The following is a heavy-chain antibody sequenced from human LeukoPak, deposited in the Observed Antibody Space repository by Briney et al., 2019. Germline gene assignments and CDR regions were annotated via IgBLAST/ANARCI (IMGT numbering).Heavy chain of an antibody. CDR3: TRDLLGFATTPLSD. CDR1: GYTSTNNY. CDR2: INPNRSDT. J-gene: IGHJ4*02. V-gene: IGHV1-2*02. D-gene: IGHD4-17*01. Sequence: ASVRVSCKASGYTSTNNYIHWVRQAPGHGLEWMGWINPNRSDTNYAQKFQGRVTMTRDTSISTAFMELTRLTSDDTAVYYCTRDLLGFATTPLSDWGQGTLVTVSS.